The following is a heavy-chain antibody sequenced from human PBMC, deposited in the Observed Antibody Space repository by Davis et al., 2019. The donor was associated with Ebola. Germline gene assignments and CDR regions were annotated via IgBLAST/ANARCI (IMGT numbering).Heavy chain of an antibody. CDR2: INPDGSFT. CDR3: ARSSYQPDW. D-gene: IGHD2-2*01. J-gene: IGHJ4*02. Sequence: GESLKISCAASGFTFRSSWMHWVRQAPGKGLVWVSRINPDGSFTDYADSVKGRFTISRDNARNTVSLQMNSLRAEDTALYYCARSSYQPDWWGQGTLVTVSS. V-gene: IGHV3-74*01. CDR1: GFTFRSSW.